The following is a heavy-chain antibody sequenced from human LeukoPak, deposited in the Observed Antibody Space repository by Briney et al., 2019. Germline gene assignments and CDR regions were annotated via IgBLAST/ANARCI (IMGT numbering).Heavy chain of an antibody. Sequence: PGGSLRLSCAASGFTFSTYTMNWVRQAPGKGLEWVSSISSSSSYIYYADSVKGRFTISRDNAKNSLYLQMNSLRAEDTAVYYCARVTSESCGSAFDYWGQGTLVTVSS. CDR2: ISSSSSYI. V-gene: IGHV3-21*01. CDR3: ARVTSESCGSAFDY. D-gene: IGHD5-18*01. CDR1: GFTFSTYT. J-gene: IGHJ4*02.